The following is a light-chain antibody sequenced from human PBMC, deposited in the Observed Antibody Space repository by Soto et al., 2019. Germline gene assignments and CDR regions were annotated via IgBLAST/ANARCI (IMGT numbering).Light chain of an antibody. Sequence: EIVLTQSPATLSLSPGERATLSCRASQSVSSYLAWYQQKPGQAPRLLIYDASNRATGIPARFSGSGSGTDFTLTISSLEPEDFAVYHCQHRTNWPLTFGGGTKVDSK. J-gene: IGKJ4*01. CDR1: QSVSSY. V-gene: IGKV3-11*01. CDR2: DAS. CDR3: QHRTNWPLT.